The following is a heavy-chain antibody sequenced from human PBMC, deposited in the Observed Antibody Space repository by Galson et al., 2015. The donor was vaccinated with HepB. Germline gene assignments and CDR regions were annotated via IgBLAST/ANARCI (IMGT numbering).Heavy chain of an antibody. J-gene: IGHJ4*02. CDR3: ARHPGRGSVGYAFAL. CDR1: GFTFSSYW. D-gene: IGHD2-2*01. CDR2: IKQDGSEK. Sequence: SLRLSCAASGFTFSSYWMSWVRQAPGKGLEWVANIKQDGSEKYYVDSVKGRFTISRDNAKNSLYLQMNSLRAEDTAVYYCARHPGRGSVGYAFALWGQGTLVTVSA. V-gene: IGHV3-7*01.